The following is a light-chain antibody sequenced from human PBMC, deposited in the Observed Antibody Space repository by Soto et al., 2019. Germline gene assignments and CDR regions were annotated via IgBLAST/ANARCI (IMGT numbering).Light chain of an antibody. V-gene: IGKV1-39*01. Sequence: DIQMTQSPSSLSASVGDRVTITCRASQTISSFLNWYLQKPGKAPKLLIYATSILQSRVPSRFSGSASGTDFTLTISTLQPEDFAICYCQRPYNTPPTFGQGTKVYIQ. CDR2: ATS. J-gene: IGKJ1*01. CDR1: QTISSF. CDR3: QRPYNTPPT.